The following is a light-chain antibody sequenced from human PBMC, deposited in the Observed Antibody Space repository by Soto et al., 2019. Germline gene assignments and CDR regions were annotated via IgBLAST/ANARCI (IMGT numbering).Light chain of an antibody. J-gene: IGKJ1*01. CDR1: QSISSW. Sequence: DIQMTQSPSTLSASVGDRVTITCRASQSISSWLAWYQQKPGKAPKLLIYDASSLESGVPSRFSGSGSGTEFTLTISSLQPDDFANYYCQQHNGYSERMFGQGTKVDIK. V-gene: IGKV1-5*01. CDR3: QQHNGYSERM. CDR2: DAS.